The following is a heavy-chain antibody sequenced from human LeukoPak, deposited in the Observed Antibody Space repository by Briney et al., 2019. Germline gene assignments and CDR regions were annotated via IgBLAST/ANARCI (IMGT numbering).Heavy chain of an antibody. Sequence: GGSLRLSCAASGFTFSSYWMHWVRQAPGKGLVWVSRINSDGSSTSYADSVKGRFTISRDNAKNTLYLQMNSLRAEDTAVYYCARGLADPRGFYYYYMDVWGKGTTVTVSS. D-gene: IGHD3-10*01. V-gene: IGHV3-74*01. CDR3: ARGLADPRGFYYYYMDV. J-gene: IGHJ6*03. CDR1: GFTFSSYW. CDR2: INSDGSST.